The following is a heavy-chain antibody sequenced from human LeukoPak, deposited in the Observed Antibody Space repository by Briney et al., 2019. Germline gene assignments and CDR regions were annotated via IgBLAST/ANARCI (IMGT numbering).Heavy chain of an antibody. Sequence: GGSLRLSCAASGFTFSAYWMSWLRQAPGRGLELVASIKQDGGEKYYVDSVMGRFTISKDNAKNSLYLQMNSLRVEDTAVYYCARDMHSSYEYWGQGTLVSVSS. D-gene: IGHD2-2*01. CDR2: IKQDGGEK. CDR1: GFTFSAYW. CDR3: ARDMHSSYEY. V-gene: IGHV3-7*05. J-gene: IGHJ4*02.